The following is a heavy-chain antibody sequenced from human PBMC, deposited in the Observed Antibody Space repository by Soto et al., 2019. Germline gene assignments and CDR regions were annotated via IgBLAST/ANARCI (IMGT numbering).Heavy chain of an antibody. CDR3: ARDPSPLAVKLRAQPIEHLVNP. V-gene: IGHV1-8*01. Sequence: ASVKVSCKASGYTFTSYDINWVRQATGQGLEWMGWMNPNSGITDFAQKFQGRITMTGNTSISTAYMELSSLRSEDTAVYYCARDPSPLAVKLRAQPIEHLVNPWGQGPLVTVSA. J-gene: IGHJ5*02. D-gene: IGHD6-19*01. CDR1: GYTFTSYD. CDR2: MNPNSGIT.